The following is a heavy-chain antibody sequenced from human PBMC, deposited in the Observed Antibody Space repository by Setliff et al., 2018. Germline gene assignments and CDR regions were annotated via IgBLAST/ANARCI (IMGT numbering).Heavy chain of an antibody. D-gene: IGHD6-19*01. CDR2: IYHGGKT. J-gene: IGHJ6*03. CDR1: GGSISSGVYY. CDR3: ARASSGWYSAYYYYMDV. V-gene: IGHV4-39*02. Sequence: PSETLSLTCTVSGGSISSGVYYWGWIRQPPGKGLEWIGRIYHGGKTYYNTSLESRLTISVDTSKNHFSLKLTSVTAADTAAYYCARASSGWYSAYYYYMDVWGKGTTVTVSS.